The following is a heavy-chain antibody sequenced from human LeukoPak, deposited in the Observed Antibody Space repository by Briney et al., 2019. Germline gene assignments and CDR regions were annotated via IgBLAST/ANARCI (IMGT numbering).Heavy chain of an antibody. Sequence: PSETLSLTCTVSGDSITNNNYYWSWIRQHPGKGLEWIGYIYYSGGTYYNPSLKSRVTISVDTSKNQFSLKLSSVTAADTAVYYYARVKRRGGYRGSYYGEFDAFDIWRQGTMVTVCS. V-gene: IGHV4-31*03. D-gene: IGHD1-26*01. CDR1: GDSITNNNYY. J-gene: IGHJ3*02. CDR2: IYYSGGT. CDR3: ARVKRRGGYRGSYYGEFDAFDI.